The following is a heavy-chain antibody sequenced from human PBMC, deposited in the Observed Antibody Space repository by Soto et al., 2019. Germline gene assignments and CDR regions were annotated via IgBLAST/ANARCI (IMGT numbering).Heavy chain of an antibody. CDR1: GGTFSSYA. V-gene: IGHV1-69*01. CDR2: IIPIFGTA. D-gene: IGHD3-10*01. J-gene: IGHJ4*02. CDR3: AREGPVKLWFEAPNYFDY. Sequence: QVQLVQSGAEVKKPGSSVKVSCKASGGTFSSYAISWVRQAPGQGLEWMGGIIPIFGTANYAQKFQGRVTITADESTSTDYMELSSLRSEDTAVYYCAREGPVKLWFEAPNYFDYWGQGTLVTVSS.